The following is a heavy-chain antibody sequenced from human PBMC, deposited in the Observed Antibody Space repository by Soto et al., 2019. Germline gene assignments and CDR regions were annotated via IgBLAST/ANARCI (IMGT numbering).Heavy chain of an antibody. Sequence: LSLTCAVYGGSFRGYYWSWIRQPPVKGLEWIGEINHSGSTNYNPSLKSRVTISVDTSKNQFSLKLSSVTAADTAVYYCASIVAARPTAYYYYGMDVWGQGTTVTVSS. V-gene: IGHV4-34*01. CDR3: ASIVAARPTAYYYYGMDV. CDR1: GGSFRGYY. CDR2: INHSGST. J-gene: IGHJ6*01. D-gene: IGHD6-6*01.